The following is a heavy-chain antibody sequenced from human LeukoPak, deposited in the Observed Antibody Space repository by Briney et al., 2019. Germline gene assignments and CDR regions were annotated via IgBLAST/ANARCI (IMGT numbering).Heavy chain of an antibody. CDR3: ARDWRSPVRNWFDP. D-gene: IGHD3-16*01. CDR2: SSSSSSTI. Sequence: GGSLRLSCAASGFTFSSYSMNWVRQAPGKGLEWVSYSSSSSSTIYYADSVKGRFTISRDNAKNSLYLQMNSLRAEDTAVYYCARDWRSPVRNWFDPWGQGTLVTVSS. V-gene: IGHV3-48*01. CDR1: GFTFSSYS. J-gene: IGHJ5*02.